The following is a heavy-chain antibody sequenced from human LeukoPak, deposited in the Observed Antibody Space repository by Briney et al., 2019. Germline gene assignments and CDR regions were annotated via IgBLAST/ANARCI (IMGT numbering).Heavy chain of an antibody. CDR3: ASRVDTAMDPSAGT. D-gene: IGHD5-18*01. V-gene: IGHV4-34*01. CDR1: GGSFSGYY. J-gene: IGHJ4*02. Sequence: SETLSLTCAVYGGSFSGYYWSWIRQPPGKGLEWIGEINHSGSTNYNPSLKSRVTISVDTSKNQFSLKLSSVTAADTAVYYCASRVDTAMDPSAGTRGQGTLVTVSS. CDR2: INHSGST.